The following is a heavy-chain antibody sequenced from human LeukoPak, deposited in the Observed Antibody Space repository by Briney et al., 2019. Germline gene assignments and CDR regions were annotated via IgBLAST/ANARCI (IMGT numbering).Heavy chain of an antibody. CDR1: GFIFSSYW. CDR2: IQYDGSTT. Sequence: PGGSLRLSCAASGFIFSSYWMHWVRQAPGNGLVWVARIQYDGSTTNYADSVKGRFTISRDNAKKTLYVQMNSLRAEDTAVYYCARALVAGVTLNALDIWGRGTMVTVSS. J-gene: IGHJ3*02. CDR3: ARALVAGVTLNALDI. D-gene: IGHD2-15*01. V-gene: IGHV3-74*01.